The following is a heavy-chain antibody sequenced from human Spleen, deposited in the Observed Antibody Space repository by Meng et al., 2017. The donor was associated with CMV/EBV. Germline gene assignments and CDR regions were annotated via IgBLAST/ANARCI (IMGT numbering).Heavy chain of an antibody. V-gene: IGHV3-7*01. J-gene: IGHJ4*02. D-gene: IGHD2-21*01. CDR1: GFIFSSYW. CDR2: IKEDGRQT. Sequence: GESLKISCAASGFIFSSYWMTWVRQAPGKGLEWVANIKEDGRQTYYVDSVKGRFSVSRDNAKNSLYLEMISLRAEDTAVYYCARDGGAVREFDYWGQGTLVTVSS. CDR3: ARDGGAVREFDY.